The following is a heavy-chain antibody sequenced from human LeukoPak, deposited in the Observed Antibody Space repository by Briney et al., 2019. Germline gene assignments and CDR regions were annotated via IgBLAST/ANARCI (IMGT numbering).Heavy chain of an antibody. CDR3: ARDLDGFFDF. Sequence: ASVKVSCKASGGTFSSYAISWVRQAPGQGLEWMGGIIPIFGTANYAQKFQGRVTITADESTSTAYMELSSLRAEDTAVYYCARDLDGFFDFWGQGTLVTISS. CDR1: GGTFSSYA. V-gene: IGHV1-69*13. D-gene: IGHD5-24*01. J-gene: IGHJ4*02. CDR2: IIPIFGTA.